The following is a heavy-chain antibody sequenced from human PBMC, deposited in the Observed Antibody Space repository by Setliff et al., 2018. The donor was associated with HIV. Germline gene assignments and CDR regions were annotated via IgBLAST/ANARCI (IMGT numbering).Heavy chain of an antibody. CDR2: IYHSGST. D-gene: IGHD3-22*01. CDR1: GFSISSGHY. Sequence: SETLSLTCAVSGFSISSGHYWGWIRQPPGKGLEWIGSIYHSGSTYYSPSLKSRVAVSVDTSKNLFSLRVTSVTAADTAVYYCARAPANYHDSSGFYFGGDYYFDFWGQGTLVTVSS. J-gene: IGHJ4*02. V-gene: IGHV4-38-2*01. CDR3: ARAPANYHDSSGFYFGGDYYFDF.